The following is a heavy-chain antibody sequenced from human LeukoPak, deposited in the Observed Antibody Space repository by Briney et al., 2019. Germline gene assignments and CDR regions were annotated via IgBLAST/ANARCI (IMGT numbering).Heavy chain of an antibody. V-gene: IGHV3-48*01. CDR3: ARAFYSSSWAPLDF. Sequence: GGSLRLSCVASGFTFRTYRMHWVRQAPGKGLEWVSYISSDSRNIYYADSVKGRFTISRDNAKNSLFLHMNSLRSEDTAVYYCARAFYSSSWAPLDFWGQGTLLTVSS. CDR1: GFTFRTYR. CDR2: ISSDSRNI. J-gene: IGHJ4*02. D-gene: IGHD6-13*01.